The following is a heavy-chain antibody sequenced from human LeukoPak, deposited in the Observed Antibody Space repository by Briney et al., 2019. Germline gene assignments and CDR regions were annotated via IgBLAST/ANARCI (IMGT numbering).Heavy chain of an antibody. CDR1: GGSFSGYY. D-gene: IGHD2-15*01. V-gene: IGHV4-34*01. J-gene: IGHJ4*02. Sequence: SETLSLTCAVYGGSFSGYYWSWIRQPPGKGLEWIGEINHSGSTNYIPSLKSRVTISVDTSKNQFSLKLSSVTAADTAVYYCARGPGIHIVVVVAATYGYPFDYWGQGTLVTVSS. CDR3: ARGPGIHIVVVVAATYGYPFDY. CDR2: INHSGST.